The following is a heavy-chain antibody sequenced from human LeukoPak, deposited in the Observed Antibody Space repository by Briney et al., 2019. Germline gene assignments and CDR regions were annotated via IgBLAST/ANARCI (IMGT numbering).Heavy chain of an antibody. CDR1: GGSISSGGYY. J-gene: IGHJ2*01. V-gene: IGHV4-31*03. CDR3: ARDSYWYFDL. CDR2: IYYSGST. Sequence: SETPSLTCTVSGGSISSGGYYWSWIRQHPGKGLEWTGYIYYSGSTYYNPSLKSRVTISVDTSKNQFSLKLSSVTAADTAVYYCARDSYWYFDLWGRGTLVTVSS.